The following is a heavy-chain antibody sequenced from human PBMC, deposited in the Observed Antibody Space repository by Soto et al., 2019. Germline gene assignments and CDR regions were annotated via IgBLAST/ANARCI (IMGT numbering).Heavy chain of an antibody. CDR2: ISYDGSNK. Sequence: QVQLVESGGGVVQPGRSLRLSCAASGFTFSSYGMHWVRQAPGKGLEWVAVISYDGSNKYYADSVKGRFTISRDNSKNTLYLQMNSLRAEDTAVYYCAKNIQWLLGPLYFQHWGQGTLVTVSS. D-gene: IGHD3-22*01. V-gene: IGHV3-30*18. CDR3: AKNIQWLLGPLYFQH. J-gene: IGHJ1*01. CDR1: GFTFSSYG.